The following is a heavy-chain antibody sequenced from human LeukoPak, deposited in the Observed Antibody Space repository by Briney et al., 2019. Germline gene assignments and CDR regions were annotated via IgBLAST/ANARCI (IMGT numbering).Heavy chain of an antibody. J-gene: IGHJ4*02. CDR1: GYTFTSYA. CDR3: ARGYYDYVWGSYRYPYYFDY. CDR2: INAGNGNT. V-gene: IGHV1-3*03. Sequence: ASVKVSCKASGYTFTSYAMHWVRQAPGQRLEWMGCINAGNGNTKYSQEFQGRVTITRDTSASTAYMELSSMRSEYMAVYYCARGYYDYVWGSYRYPYYFDYWGQGTLVTVSS. D-gene: IGHD3-16*02.